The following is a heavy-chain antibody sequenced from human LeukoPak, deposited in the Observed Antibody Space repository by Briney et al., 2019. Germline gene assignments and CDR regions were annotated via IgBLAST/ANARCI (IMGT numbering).Heavy chain of an antibody. Sequence: SVKVSCKASGGTFSSYAISWVRQAPGQGLEWMGGIIPIFGTANYAQKFQGRVTITTDESTSTAYMELSSLRSEDTAVYYCARARGDFWSGYYINYYYYMDVWGKGTTVTVSS. V-gene: IGHV1-69*05. J-gene: IGHJ6*03. CDR3: ARARGDFWSGYYINYYYYMDV. CDR2: IIPIFGTA. D-gene: IGHD3-3*01. CDR1: GGTFSSYA.